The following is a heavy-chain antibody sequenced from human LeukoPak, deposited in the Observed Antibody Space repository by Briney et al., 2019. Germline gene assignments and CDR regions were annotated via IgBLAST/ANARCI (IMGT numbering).Heavy chain of an antibody. J-gene: IGHJ5*01. CDR2: ISGSGGST. V-gene: IGHV3-23*01. Sequence: GGSLRLSCAASGFTFSSDAMSWVRQAPGKGLEWVSGISGSGGSTDYADSVKGRFTISRDNSKDTLYLQMNSLRADDTALYYCAKMLVYDSGTYYHSKWIDSWGQGTLVTVSS. CDR1: GFTFSSDA. D-gene: IGHD3-10*01. CDR3: AKMLVYDSGTYYHSKWIDS.